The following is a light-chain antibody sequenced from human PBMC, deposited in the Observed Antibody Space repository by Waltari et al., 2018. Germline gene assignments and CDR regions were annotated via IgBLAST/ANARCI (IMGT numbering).Light chain of an antibody. CDR1: QTVRSY. CDR3: QQRSNWPYT. V-gene: IGKV3-11*01. CDR2: DAS. J-gene: IGKJ2*01. Sequence: EIVLTQSPATLSLSPGERATLSCRASQTVRSYLAWYQQKPGQAPRLLIFDASSRAPGIPAKFSGSGSGTDFTLTVSNLEPEDFAVYYCQQRSNWPYTFGQGTRVGIK.